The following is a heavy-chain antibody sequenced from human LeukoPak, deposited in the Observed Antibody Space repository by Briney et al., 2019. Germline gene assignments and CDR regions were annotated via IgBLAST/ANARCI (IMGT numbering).Heavy chain of an antibody. V-gene: IGHV3-53*01. D-gene: IGHD3-22*01. CDR2: IYSGGST. CDR1: GFTVSSNY. J-gene: IGHJ3*02. CDR3: ARDGLSVSSGYYPDAFDI. Sequence: GGSLRLSCAASGFTVSSNYMSWVRQAPGKGLEWVSVIYSGGSTYYADSVKGRFTISRDNSKNTLYLQMNSLRAEDTAVYYCARDGLSVSSGYYPDAFDIWGQGTMVTVSS.